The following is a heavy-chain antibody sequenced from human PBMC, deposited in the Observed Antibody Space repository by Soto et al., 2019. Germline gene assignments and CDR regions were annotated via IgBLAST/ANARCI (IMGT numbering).Heavy chain of an antibody. D-gene: IGHD6-19*01. Sequence: QVQLQESGPGLVKPSETLSLTCTVSGGSVSSGSYYWSWIRQPPGKGLEWIGYIYYSGSTNYNPSLTRRVTISVDTSKNQFSLKLSSVTAADTAVYYCAREYSSGWYFDYWGQGTLVTVSS. J-gene: IGHJ4*02. V-gene: IGHV4-61*01. CDR1: GGSVSSGSYY. CDR2: IYYSGST. CDR3: AREYSSGWYFDY.